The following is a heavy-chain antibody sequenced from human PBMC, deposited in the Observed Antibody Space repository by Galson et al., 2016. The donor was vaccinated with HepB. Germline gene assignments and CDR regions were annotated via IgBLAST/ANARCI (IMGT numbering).Heavy chain of an antibody. D-gene: IGHD3-10*01. J-gene: IGHJ6*04. CDR3: ARDRWGSGRYRYYGMDV. CDR2: IYYSGST. Sequence: TLSLTCTVSGGSISSGGYYWSWIRQHPGKGLEWIGYIYYSGSTYYNPSLKSRVTISVDTSKNQFSLKLSSVTAADTAVYYCARDRWGSGRYRYYGMDVWGKGTTVTVSS. V-gene: IGHV4-31*03. CDR1: GGSISSGGYY.